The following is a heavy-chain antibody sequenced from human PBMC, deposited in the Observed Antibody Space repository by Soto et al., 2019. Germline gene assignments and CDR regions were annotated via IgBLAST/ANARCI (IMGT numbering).Heavy chain of an antibody. V-gene: IGHV1-58*02. J-gene: IGHJ4*02. CDR3: AAYKYSGHDYQPDFDY. CDR1: GFTFTSSA. D-gene: IGHD5-12*01. Sequence: SVKVSCKASGFTFTSSAMQWVRQARGQRLEWIGWIVVGSGNTNYAQKFQERVTITRDMSTSTAYMELSSLRSEDTAVYYCAAYKYSGHDYQPDFDYWGQAPLVTVSS. CDR2: IVVGSGNT.